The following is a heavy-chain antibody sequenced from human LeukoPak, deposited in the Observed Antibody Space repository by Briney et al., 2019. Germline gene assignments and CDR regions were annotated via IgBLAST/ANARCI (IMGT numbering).Heavy chain of an antibody. J-gene: IGHJ4*02. CDR1: GDSISSSSYY. CDR3: ARGGGGYSYGLFNY. Sequence: SETLSLTCTVSGDSISSSSYYWGWIRQPPGKGLEWIGSIYYSGSTNYNPSLKSRVTISVDTSKNQFSLKLSSVTAADTAVYYCARGGGGYSYGLFNYWGQGTLVTVSS. D-gene: IGHD5-18*01. V-gene: IGHV4-39*07. CDR2: IYYSGST.